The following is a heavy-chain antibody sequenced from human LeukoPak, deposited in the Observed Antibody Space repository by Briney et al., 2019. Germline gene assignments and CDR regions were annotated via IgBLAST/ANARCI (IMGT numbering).Heavy chain of an antibody. J-gene: IGHJ4*02. CDR3: AKDRDYGFWSGYYY. V-gene: IGHV3-23*01. D-gene: IGHD3-3*01. Sequence: GGSLRLSCAASGFTFSSYAMSWVRQAPGKGLEWVSGISGSGGTTYYADSVKGRFTISRDNSKNTLYLQMNSLRAEDTAAYYCAKDRDYGFWSGYYYWGQGTLVTVSS. CDR1: GFTFSSYA. CDR2: ISGSGGTT.